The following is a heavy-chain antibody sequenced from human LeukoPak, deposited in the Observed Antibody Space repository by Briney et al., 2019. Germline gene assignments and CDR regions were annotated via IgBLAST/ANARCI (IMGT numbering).Heavy chain of an antibody. J-gene: IGHJ3*02. CDR3: ARVNRGDAFDI. CDR2: IWYDGRNK. Sequence: PGRSLRLSCAASGFXFSSYGMHWVRQAPGKGLEWVAVIWYDGRNKFYADSLKGRFTISRDNSKNTLYLQMNSLRAEDTAVYYCARVNRGDAFDIWGQGTLVTVSS. D-gene: IGHD3-16*02. CDR1: GFXFSSYG. V-gene: IGHV3-33*01.